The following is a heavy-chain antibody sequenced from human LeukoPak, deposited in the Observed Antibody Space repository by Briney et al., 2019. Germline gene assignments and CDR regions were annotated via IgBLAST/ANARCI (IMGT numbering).Heavy chain of an antibody. CDR1: GGSFSGYY. CDR3: ARRGDTGIDAFDI. D-gene: IGHD2-21*01. V-gene: IGHV4-34*01. J-gene: IGHJ3*02. Sequence: SETLSLTCAVYGGSFSGYYWSWIRQPSGKGLEWIGEINHSGSTYYNPSLKSRVTISVDTSKNQFSLKLSSVTAADTAVYYCARRGDTGIDAFDIWGQGTMVTVSS. CDR2: INHSGST.